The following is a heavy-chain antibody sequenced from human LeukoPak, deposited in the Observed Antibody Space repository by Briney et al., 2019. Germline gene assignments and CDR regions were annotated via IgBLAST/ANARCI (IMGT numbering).Heavy chain of an antibody. CDR3: ARGWPPGYYGPDAFDI. CDR2: IYTSGST. Sequence: SETLSLTCTVSGGSISSYYWSWIRQPPGKGLEWIGYIYTSGSTNYNPSLKSRVTISVDTSKNQFSLKLSSVTAADTAVYYCARGWPPGYYGPDAFDIWCQGTMVTVSP. J-gene: IGHJ3*02. CDR1: GGSISSYY. D-gene: IGHD3-10*01. V-gene: IGHV4-4*09.